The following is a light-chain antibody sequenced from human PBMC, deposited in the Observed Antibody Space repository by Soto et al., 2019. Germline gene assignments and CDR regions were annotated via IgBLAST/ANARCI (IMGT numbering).Light chain of an antibody. J-gene: IGLJ1*01. CDR2: EVS. CDR1: SSDVGGYNY. CDR3: ASYVTGNTYV. Sequence: QSVLTQPAYVSGSPGQSITISCSGTSSDVGGYNYVSWYQLHPGKAPKLMIHEVSERPSGVSNRFSGSKSGNTASLTISGLQAEDEADYYCASYVTGNTYVFGSGTRSPS. V-gene: IGLV2-14*01.